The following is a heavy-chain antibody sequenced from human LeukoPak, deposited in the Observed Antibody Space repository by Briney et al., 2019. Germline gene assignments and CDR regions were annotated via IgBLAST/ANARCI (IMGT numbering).Heavy chain of an antibody. J-gene: IGHJ4*02. CDR2: IIPIFGTA. D-gene: IGHD3-3*01. Sequence: SVKVSCKASGGTFSSYAISWVRQAPGQGLEWMGGIIPIFGTANYAQKSQGRVTITTDESTSTAYMELSSLRSEDTAVYYCASHYDFWSGYPFWYWGQGTLVTVSS. CDR1: GGTFSSYA. CDR3: ASHYDFWSGYPFWY. V-gene: IGHV1-69*05.